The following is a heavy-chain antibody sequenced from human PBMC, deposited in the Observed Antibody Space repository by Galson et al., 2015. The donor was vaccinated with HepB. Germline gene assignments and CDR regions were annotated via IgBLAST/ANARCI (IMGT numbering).Heavy chain of an antibody. Sequence: ETLSLTCNLYGGSFSGFYWNWIRQPPGKGLEWIGEIDPRGNSKYAPSFKSRVTVSIDSSKNQLSLKVRSVTAADTAVYYCARGPHSYGYRRYFDSWAQGTLVTGSS. CDR3: ARGPHSYGYRRYFDS. D-gene: IGHD5-18*01. J-gene: IGHJ4*02. CDR1: GGSFSGFY. V-gene: IGHV4-34*01. CDR2: IDPRGNS.